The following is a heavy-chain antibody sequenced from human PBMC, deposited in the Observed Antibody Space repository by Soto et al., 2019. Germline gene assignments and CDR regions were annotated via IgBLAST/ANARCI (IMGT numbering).Heavy chain of an antibody. D-gene: IGHD6-19*01. Sequence: VQLLESGGGLLQPGGSLRLSCAASGFIFRDYAMNWVRQAPGKGLEWVSEISGSGDSARYADSVKGRFTISRDNSRDTLYLHMNSLRVDDKAVYYCGKERRGSGWSVCDFWGQGDLVTVSS. V-gene: IGHV3-23*01. CDR3: GKERRGSGWSVCDF. J-gene: IGHJ4*02. CDR1: GFIFRDYA. CDR2: ISGSGDSA.